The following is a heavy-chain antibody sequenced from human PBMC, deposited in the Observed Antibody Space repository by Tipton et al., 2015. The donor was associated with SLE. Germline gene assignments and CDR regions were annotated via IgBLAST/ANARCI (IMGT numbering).Heavy chain of an antibody. CDR3: VRGFDTSGTFFTFDI. CDR1: GGSISSGTYY. Sequence: TLSLTCTVSGGSISSGTYYWSWIRQPAGKGLEWIGRIFASGSTNYNPSLESRVTISLDTSKNQFSLKLTSVTAADTAVYYCVRGFDTSGTFFTFDIWGQGTLVTVSS. V-gene: IGHV4-61*02. J-gene: IGHJ4*02. D-gene: IGHD1-7*01. CDR2: IFASGST.